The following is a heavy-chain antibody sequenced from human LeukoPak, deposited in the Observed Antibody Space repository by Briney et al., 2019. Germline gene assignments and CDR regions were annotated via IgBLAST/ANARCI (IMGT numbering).Heavy chain of an antibody. CDR2: ISSSSSYI. D-gene: IGHD5-24*01. CDR1: GFTFSSYS. V-gene: IGHV3-21*01. Sequence: GGSLRLSCAASGFTFSSYSMNWVRQAPGKGLEWVSSISSSSSYIYYADSVKGRFTISRDNAKHSLYLQMNSLRAEDTAVYYCASRDYYYYYMDVWGKGTTVTVSS. CDR3: ASRDYYYYYMDV. J-gene: IGHJ6*03.